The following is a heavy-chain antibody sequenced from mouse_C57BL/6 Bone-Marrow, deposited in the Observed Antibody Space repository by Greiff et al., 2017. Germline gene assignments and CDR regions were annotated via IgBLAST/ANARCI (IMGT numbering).Heavy chain of an antibody. CDR1: GFTFSSYG. D-gene: IGHD1-1*01. CDR2: ISSGGSYT. CDR3: ARQYYCSGTWFAY. J-gene: IGHJ3*01. Sequence: EVQRVESGGDLVKPGGSLKLSCAASGFTFSSYGMSWVRQTPDKRLEWVATISSGGSYTYYPDSVKGRFTISRDNAKNTLYLQMSSLKSEDTAMYYCARQYYCSGTWFAYWGQGTLVTVSA. V-gene: IGHV5-6*01.